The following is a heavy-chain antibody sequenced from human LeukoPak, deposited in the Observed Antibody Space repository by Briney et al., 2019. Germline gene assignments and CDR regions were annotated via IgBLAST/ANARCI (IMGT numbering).Heavy chain of an antibody. CDR1: GGIFSSYA. CDR3: ARDLPPYYFDY. Sequence: SVKVSCKASGGIFSSYAISWVRQAPGQGLEWMGRIIPILGIANYAQKFQGRVTITADKSTSTAHMDLSSLRSEDTAVYYCARDLPPYYFDYWGQGTLVTVSS. V-gene: IGHV1-69*04. J-gene: IGHJ4*02. CDR2: IIPILGIA.